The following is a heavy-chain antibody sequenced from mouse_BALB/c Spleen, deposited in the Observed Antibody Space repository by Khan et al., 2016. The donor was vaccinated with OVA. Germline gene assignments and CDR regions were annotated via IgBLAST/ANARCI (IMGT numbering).Heavy chain of an antibody. D-gene: IGHD1-1*01. Sequence: EVELVESGGGLVKPGGPLKLSCVASGCTFSTYAMSWVRQTPEKRLEWVATISSGGDYTYYPDSVKGRFTISRDNSKNTLYLQMRSLRSEDTAIYYCARHNYGPFAYWGQGTLVTVSA. CDR1: GCTFSTYA. CDR2: ISSGGDYT. J-gene: IGHJ3*01. CDR3: ARHNYGPFAY. V-gene: IGHV5-9-3*01.